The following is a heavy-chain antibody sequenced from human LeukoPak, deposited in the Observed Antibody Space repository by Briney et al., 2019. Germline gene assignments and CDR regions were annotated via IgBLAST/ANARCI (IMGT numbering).Heavy chain of an antibody. J-gene: IGHJ4*02. CDR2: IRYDGSNK. CDR1: GFTFSSYG. CDR3: AKDRHSSGWFRASPFDY. Sequence: GGSLRLSCAASGFTFSSYGMHWVRQAPGKGLEWVAFIRYDGSNKYYADSVRGRFTISRDNSKNTLYLQMNRLRAEDTAVYYCAKDRHSSGWFRASPFDYWGQGTLVTVSS. V-gene: IGHV3-30*02. D-gene: IGHD6-19*01.